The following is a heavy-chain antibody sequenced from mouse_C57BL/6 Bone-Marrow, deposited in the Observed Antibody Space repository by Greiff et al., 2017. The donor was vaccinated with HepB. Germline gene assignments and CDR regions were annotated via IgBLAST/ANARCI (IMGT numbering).Heavy chain of an antibody. CDR3: ARPLTGTWFAY. Sequence: EVQWVESGGDLVKPGGSLKLSCAASGFTFSSYGMSWVRQTPDKRLEWVATISSGGSYTYYPDSVKGRFTISRDNAKNTLYLQMSSLKSEDTAMYYCARPLTGTWFAYWGQGTLVTVSA. J-gene: IGHJ3*01. D-gene: IGHD4-1*01. CDR2: ISSGGSYT. V-gene: IGHV5-6*01. CDR1: GFTFSSYG.